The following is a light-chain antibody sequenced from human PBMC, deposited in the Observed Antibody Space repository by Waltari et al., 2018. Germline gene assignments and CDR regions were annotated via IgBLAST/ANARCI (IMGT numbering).Light chain of an antibody. CDR3: GTWDDSLGAWV. CDR2: RNS. J-gene: IGLJ3*02. V-gene: IGLV1-47*01. Sequence: QSVLPQPPPASGTPGQRVTIPSSGSRPTFGSDSVYWYQQFPGTAPKLLIYRNSHRPSGVPDRFSGSKFGNSASLAISGLRSEDEADYYCGTWDDSLGAWVFGGGTRVTVL. CDR1: RPTFGSDS.